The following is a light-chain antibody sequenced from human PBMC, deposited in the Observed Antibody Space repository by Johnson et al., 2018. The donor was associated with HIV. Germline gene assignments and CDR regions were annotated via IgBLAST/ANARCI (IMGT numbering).Light chain of an antibody. CDR1: YSNIEHNY. CDR3: GTWDNSLDAYV. J-gene: IGLJ1*01. CDR2: GTT. Sequence: QSVLTQPPSVSAAAGQKVTISCSGTYSNIEHNYVSWYQQLPGTAPKLLIYGTTKRPSGIPDRFSGSKSGTSATLGITGLQAGDEADYYCGTWDNSLDAYVFGTWTRVAGL. V-gene: IGLV1-51*01.